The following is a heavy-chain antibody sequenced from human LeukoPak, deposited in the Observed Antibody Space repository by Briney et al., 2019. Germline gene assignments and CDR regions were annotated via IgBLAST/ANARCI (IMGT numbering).Heavy chain of an antibody. CDR2: IYYSGST. J-gene: IGHJ4*02. V-gene: IGHV4-59*01. D-gene: IGHD1-20*01. CDR1: GGSISSYY. CDR3: ARDPGITGTTGDY. Sequence: SETLSLTCTVSGGSISSYYWSWIRQPPGKGLEWIGYIYYSGSTNYNPSLKSRVTISVDTSKNQFSLKLSSVTAADTAVYYCARDPGITGTTGDYWGQGTLVTVSS.